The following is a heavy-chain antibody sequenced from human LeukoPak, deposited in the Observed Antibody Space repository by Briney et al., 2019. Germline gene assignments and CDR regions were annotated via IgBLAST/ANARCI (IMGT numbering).Heavy chain of an antibody. CDR3: ARGYWGFDY. Sequence: SETLSLTCTVSGGSISSYYWSWIRQPPGKGLEWIGEINHSGSTNYNPSLKSRVTISVDTSKNQFSLKLSSVTAADTAVYYCARGYWGFDYWGQGTLVTVSS. J-gene: IGHJ4*02. CDR2: INHSGST. V-gene: IGHV4-34*01. CDR1: GGSISSYY. D-gene: IGHD2-21*01.